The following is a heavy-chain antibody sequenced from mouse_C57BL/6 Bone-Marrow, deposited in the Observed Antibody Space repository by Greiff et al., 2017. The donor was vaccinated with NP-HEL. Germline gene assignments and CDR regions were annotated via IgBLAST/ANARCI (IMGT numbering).Heavy chain of an antibody. CDR3: ARESPFTTVVDPYYFDY. CDR1: GFTFSSYA. J-gene: IGHJ2*01. D-gene: IGHD1-1*01. V-gene: IGHV5-4*01. CDR2: ISDGGSYT. Sequence: EVKLVESGGGLVKPGGSLKLSCAASGFTFSSYAMSWVRQTPEKRLEWVATISDGGSYTYYPDNVKGRFTISRDNAKNNLYLQMSHLKSEDTAMYYCARESPFTTVVDPYYFDYWGQGTTLTVSS.